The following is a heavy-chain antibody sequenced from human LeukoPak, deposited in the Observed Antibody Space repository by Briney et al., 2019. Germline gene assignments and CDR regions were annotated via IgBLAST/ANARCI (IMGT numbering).Heavy chain of an antibody. V-gene: IGHV3-23*01. CDR3: AKCRSMVRGVSYWYFDL. CDR1: GFTCSSYA. Sequence: GGSLRLSCAASGFTCSSYAMSWVRQAPGKGLEWVSAISGSGGSTYYADSVKGRFTISRDNSKNTLYLQMNSLRAEDTAVYYCAKCRSMVRGVSYWYFDLWGRGTLVTVSS. CDR2: ISGSGGST. J-gene: IGHJ2*01. D-gene: IGHD3-10*01.